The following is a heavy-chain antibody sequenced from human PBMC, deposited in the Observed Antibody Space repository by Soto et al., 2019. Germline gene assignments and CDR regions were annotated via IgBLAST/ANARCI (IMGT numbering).Heavy chain of an antibody. CDR1: GGSFSGYY. Sequence: SETLSLTCAVYGGSFSGYYWSWIRQPPGKGLEWIGEINHSGSTNYNPSLKSRVTISVDTSKNQFSLKLSSVTAADTAVYYCARGDYVWGSYRIPHYYYGMDVWGQGTTVTVSS. J-gene: IGHJ6*02. CDR2: INHSGST. CDR3: ARGDYVWGSYRIPHYYYGMDV. V-gene: IGHV4-34*01. D-gene: IGHD3-16*02.